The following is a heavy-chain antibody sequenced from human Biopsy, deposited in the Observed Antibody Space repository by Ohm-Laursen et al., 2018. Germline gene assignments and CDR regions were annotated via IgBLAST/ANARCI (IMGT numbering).Heavy chain of an antibody. CDR3: AKGRVGHSGSLDI. D-gene: IGHD2-15*01. CDR1: GFTFSSYA. CDR2: ITVSADTT. J-gene: IGHJ3*02. V-gene: IGHV3-23*01. Sequence: SLRLSCSASGFTFSSYAMNWVRQAPGKGLEWVSAITVSADTTYYADSVRGRFTVSRDNSQNTLYLQMNSLRAEDTAIYYCAKGRVGHSGSLDIWGHGTMVTVSS.